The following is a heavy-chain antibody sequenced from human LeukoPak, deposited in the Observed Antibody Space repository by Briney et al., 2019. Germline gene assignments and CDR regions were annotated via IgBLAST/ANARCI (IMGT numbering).Heavy chain of an antibody. CDR2: ISSSSSYI. Sequence: GGSLRLSCAASGFTFSSYSMNWVRQAPGKGLEWVSSISSSSSYIYYADSVKGRFTISRDNAKNSLYLQMNSLGAEDTAVYYCAKFGVGLGYWGQGTLVTVSS. CDR1: GFTFSSYS. CDR3: AKFGVGLGY. V-gene: IGHV3-21*01. D-gene: IGHD3-3*01. J-gene: IGHJ4*02.